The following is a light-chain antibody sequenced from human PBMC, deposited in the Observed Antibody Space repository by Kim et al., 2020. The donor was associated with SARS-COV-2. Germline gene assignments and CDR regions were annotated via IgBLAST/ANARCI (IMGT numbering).Light chain of an antibody. V-gene: IGLV2-8*01. Sequence: QSALTQPPSASGSPGQSVTISCTGTSSDVGGYNFVSWYQQHPGKAPRLLIYEVNQRPSGVPDRFSGSKSGNTASLTVSGLQADDEADYYCSSYADNSNEVFGTGTKVTVL. CDR2: EVN. CDR1: SSDVGGYNF. J-gene: IGLJ1*01. CDR3: SSYADNSNEV.